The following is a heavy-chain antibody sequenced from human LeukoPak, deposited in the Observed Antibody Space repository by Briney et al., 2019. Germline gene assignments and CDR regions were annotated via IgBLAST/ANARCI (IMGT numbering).Heavy chain of an antibody. CDR2: IYYSGST. CDR3: ARWDPSSEPFDY. V-gene: IGHV4-59*08. J-gene: IGHJ4*02. CDR1: GRSISIYY. D-gene: IGHD6-6*01. Sequence: SETLSLTCTVSGRSISIYYWICLRQPPGKGLEWIGYIYYSGSTNYNPSLKSRVTISVDTSKNQFCLKLSSVTAADTAVYYCARWDPSSEPFDYWGQGTLVTVSS.